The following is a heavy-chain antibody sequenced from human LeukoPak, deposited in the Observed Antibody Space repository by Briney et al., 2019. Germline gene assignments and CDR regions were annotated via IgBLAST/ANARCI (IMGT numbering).Heavy chain of an antibody. J-gene: IGHJ4*02. V-gene: IGHV4-39*07. CDR2: IYYSGST. Sequence: SETLSLTCTVSGGSISSSSYYWGWIRQPPGKGLEWIGSIYYSGSTYYNPSHKSRVTISVDTSKNQFSLKPSSVTAADTAVYYCARDRLDSSGYRFDYWGQGTLVTVSS. CDR1: GGSISSSSYY. CDR3: ARDRLDSSGYRFDY. D-gene: IGHD3-22*01.